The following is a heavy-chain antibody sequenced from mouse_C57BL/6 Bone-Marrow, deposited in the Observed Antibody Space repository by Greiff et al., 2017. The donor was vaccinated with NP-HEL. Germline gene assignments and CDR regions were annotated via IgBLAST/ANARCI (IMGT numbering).Heavy chain of an antibody. CDR3: ARGGNYPWCAY. CDR1: DYTFTSYW. J-gene: IGHJ3*01. CDR2: IDPSDSET. D-gene: IGHD2-1*01. Sequence: VQLQQPGAELVRPGSSVKLSCKASDYTFTSYWMHWVKQRPIQGLEWIGNIDPSDSETHYNQKFKDKATLTVNKSSSTAYMQLSSLTSEDSAVYYCARGGNYPWCAYWGQGTLVTVSA. V-gene: IGHV1-52*01.